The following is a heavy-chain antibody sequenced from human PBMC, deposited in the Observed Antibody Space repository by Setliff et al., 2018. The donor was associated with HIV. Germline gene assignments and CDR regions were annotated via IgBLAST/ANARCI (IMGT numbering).Heavy chain of an antibody. Sequence: PSETLSLTCTVSGGSINSGSYYWSWIRQPAGKGLEWIGHIYTSGSTNYNPSLKSRVTISVDTSKTQFSLRLNSLTATDTALYYCARASVGATGLYACDIWGQGTVVTVSS. D-gene: IGHD1-26*01. CDR3: ARASVGATGLYACDI. J-gene: IGHJ3*02. CDR2: IYTSGST. V-gene: IGHV4-61*09. CDR1: GGSINSGSYY.